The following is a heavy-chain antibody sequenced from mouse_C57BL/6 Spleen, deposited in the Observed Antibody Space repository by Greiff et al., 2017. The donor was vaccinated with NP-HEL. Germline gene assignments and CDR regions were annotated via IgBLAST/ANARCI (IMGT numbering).Heavy chain of an antibody. V-gene: IGHV5-6*01. D-gene: IGHD2-3*01. J-gene: IGHJ2*01. CDR2: ISSGGSYT. CDR1: GFTFSSYG. Sequence: EVQLQESGGDLVKPGGSLKLSCAASGFTFSSYGMSWVRQTPDKRLEWVATISSGGSYTYYPDSVKGRFTISRDNAKNTLYLQMSSLKSEDTAMYYCARGDGYPLYYFDYWGQGTTLTVSS. CDR3: ARGDGYPLYYFDY.